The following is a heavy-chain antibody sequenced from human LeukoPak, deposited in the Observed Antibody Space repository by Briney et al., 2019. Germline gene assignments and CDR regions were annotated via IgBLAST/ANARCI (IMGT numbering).Heavy chain of an antibody. CDR3: ARDGRYCSSTSCSYFDY. V-gene: IGHV3-30*02. J-gene: IGHJ4*02. D-gene: IGHD2-2*01. Sequence: GGSLRLSCAASGFTFSSYGMHWVRQAPGKGLEWVAFIRYDGSNKYYADSVKGRFTISRDNSKNTLYLQMNSLRAEDTAVYYCARDGRYCSSTSCSYFDYWGQGTLVTVSS. CDR1: GFTFSSYG. CDR2: IRYDGSNK.